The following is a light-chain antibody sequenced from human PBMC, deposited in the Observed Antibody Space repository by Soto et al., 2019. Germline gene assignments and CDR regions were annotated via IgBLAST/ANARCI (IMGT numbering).Light chain of an antibody. V-gene: IGKV1-39*01. J-gene: IGKJ2*02. CDR2: AAS. Sequence: DIQMTQSPSSLSASVGDRVTITCRASQSISSSLNWYQQRPGKAPNLLIYAASSLQSGVPSRFSGSGSGTDFTLTISSLQPEDFATYYCQQSYTTPCTFGQGTQMEIK. CDR3: QQSYTTPCT. CDR1: QSISSS.